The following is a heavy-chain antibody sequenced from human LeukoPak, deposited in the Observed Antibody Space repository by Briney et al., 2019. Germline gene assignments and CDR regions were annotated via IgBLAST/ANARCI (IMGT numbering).Heavy chain of an antibody. Sequence: PSETLSLTCAVYGGSFSGYYWSWTRQPPGKGLEWIGEINHSGSTNYNPSLKSRITISVDTSKNQFSLKLSSVTAADTAVYYCARGGGTPGIAVSGTDSYYFDYWGQGTLVTVSS. CDR2: INHSGST. V-gene: IGHV4-34*01. CDR1: GGSFSGYY. CDR3: ARGGGTPGIAVSGTDSYYFDY. J-gene: IGHJ4*02. D-gene: IGHD6-19*01.